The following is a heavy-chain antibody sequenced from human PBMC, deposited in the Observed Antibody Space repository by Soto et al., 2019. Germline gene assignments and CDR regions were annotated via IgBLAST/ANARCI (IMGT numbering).Heavy chain of an antibody. CDR2: TSYNGNT. CDR1: GDSFTSHP. D-gene: IGHD1-26*01. Sequence: SETLSLTCFVSGDSFTSHPGTWIRQFPGQGLEWIAYTSYNGNTNYNPYLQSRVTISLDTSKNQLSLKLTSMTAADTAVYYCARDKHAGFTHYFAPWGQGTLVTVSS. V-gene: IGHV4-59*11. CDR3: ARDKHAGFTHYFAP. J-gene: IGHJ5*02.